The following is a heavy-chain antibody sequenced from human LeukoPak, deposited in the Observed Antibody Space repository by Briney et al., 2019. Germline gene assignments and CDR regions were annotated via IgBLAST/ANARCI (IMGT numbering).Heavy chain of an antibody. CDR2: ISAYNGNT. CDR3: ASFSVYYYYGMDV. CDR1: GYTFTSYG. J-gene: IGHJ6*02. V-gene: IGHV1-18*01. D-gene: IGHD3-16*02. Sequence: ASVKVSCKASGYTFTSYGISWVRQATGQGLEWMGWISAYNGNTNYAQKLQGRVTMTTDTSTSTAYMELRSLRSDDTAVYYCASFSVYYYYGMDVWGQGTTVTVSS.